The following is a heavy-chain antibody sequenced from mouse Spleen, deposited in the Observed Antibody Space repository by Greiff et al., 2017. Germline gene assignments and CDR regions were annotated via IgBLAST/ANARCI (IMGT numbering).Heavy chain of an antibody. CDR1: GFSLTSYD. D-gene: IGHD1-1*01. Sequence: VKLVESGPGLVAPSQSLSITCTVSGFSLTSYDISWIRQPPGKGLEWLGVIWTGGGTNYNSAFMSRLSISKDNSKSQVFFKMNSLQANDTAIYYCARYYDGYAMDYWGQGTSVTVSS. V-gene: IGHV2-9-2*01. CDR2: IWTGGGT. J-gene: IGHJ4*01. CDR3: ARYYDGYAMDY.